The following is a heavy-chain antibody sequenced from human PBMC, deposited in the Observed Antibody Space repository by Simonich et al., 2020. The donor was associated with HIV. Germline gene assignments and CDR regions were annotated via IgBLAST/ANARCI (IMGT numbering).Heavy chain of an antibody. CDR1: GYTFTNYY. CDR3: ARARIAATGTEYFQY. J-gene: IGHJ1*01. D-gene: IGHD6-13*01. Sequence: QVQLVQSGAEVKKPGAAVKVSCKTSGYTFTNYYIHWVRQAPGQGLEERGRINSNSGGTNYAQKFQGRGTMTRDTSIRTAYMELSRLRSDDTAVYYCARARIAATGTEYFQYWGQGTLVTVSS. CDR2: INSNSGGT. V-gene: IGHV1-2*06.